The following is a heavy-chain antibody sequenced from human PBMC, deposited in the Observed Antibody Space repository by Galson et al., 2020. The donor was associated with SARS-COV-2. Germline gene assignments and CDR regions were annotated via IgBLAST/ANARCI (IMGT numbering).Heavy chain of an antibody. J-gene: IGHJ3*02. CDR1: GFSFSGYS. CDR3: ARKWGSSGYDIDAFDI. Sequence: GGSLRLSCAASGFSFSGYSMNWVRQAPGKGLEWVSSISGSSSYIYYADSMMGRFTISRDNAKNSLYLQMNGLRAEDTALYYCARKWGSSGYDIDAFDIWGQGTMVTVSS. V-gene: IGHV3-21*01. CDR2: ISGSSSYI. D-gene: IGHD5-12*01.